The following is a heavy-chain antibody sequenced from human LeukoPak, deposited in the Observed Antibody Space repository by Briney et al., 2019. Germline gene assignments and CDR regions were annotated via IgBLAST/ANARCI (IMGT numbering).Heavy chain of an antibody. CDR2: IKQDGNEK. Sequence: GESLKISCAVSGFTFSSYYMSWVRQAPGKGVEWVANIKQDGNEKFYVDSVKGRFTISRDNAKNSLYLQMNSLIADDTAVYYCARWSYAFDYLGQGTLVTVSS. CDR1: GFTFSSYY. D-gene: IGHD3-16*01. CDR3: ARWSYAFDY. V-gene: IGHV3-7*01. J-gene: IGHJ4*02.